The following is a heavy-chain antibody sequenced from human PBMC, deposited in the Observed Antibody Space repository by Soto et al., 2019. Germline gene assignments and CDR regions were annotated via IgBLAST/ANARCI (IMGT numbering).Heavy chain of an antibody. V-gene: IGHV3-48*01. J-gene: IGHJ3*02. CDR3: ARYIVVVTATYAFDI. CDR1: GFTFSKYR. D-gene: IGHD2-21*02. Sequence: PGESLKISCAASGFTFSKYRMNWVRQAPGKGLEWVSYISSSSSTKFYADSVKGRFTISRDNSKNTLYLQMNSLRAEDTAVYYCARYIVVVTATYAFDIWGQGTMVTVSS. CDR2: ISSSSSTK.